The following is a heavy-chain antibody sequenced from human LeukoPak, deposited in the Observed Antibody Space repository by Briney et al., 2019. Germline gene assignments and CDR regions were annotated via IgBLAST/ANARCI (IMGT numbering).Heavy chain of an antibody. CDR1: GFTFSSYW. Sequence: GGSLRSSFAASGFTFSSYWMNWVGQAPGKGWVWVSRIASDGSSATYADSVKGRFSISRDNAKNTLYLQMNSLRVEDTAVYYCARGRPHGNDYWGQGTLVTVSS. CDR3: ARGRPHGNDY. J-gene: IGHJ4*02. CDR2: IASDGSSA. D-gene: IGHD4-23*01. V-gene: IGHV3-74*01.